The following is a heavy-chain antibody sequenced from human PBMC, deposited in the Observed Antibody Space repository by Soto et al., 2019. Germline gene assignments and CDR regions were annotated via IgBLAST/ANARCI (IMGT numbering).Heavy chain of an antibody. CDR3: TTGIYYDILTGYHNVAY. J-gene: IGHJ4*02. D-gene: IGHD3-9*01. CDR1: GLNLSHPW. CDR2: IKSNTDGGTA. Sequence: SLRLSCAASGLNLSHPWMTWVRQAAGKGLECVGRIKSNTDGGTADYAAPVKGRFTISRDDSKNTVYLQMNSLKTEDTAVYYCTTGIYYDILTGYHNVAYWGQGXLVTVYS. V-gene: IGHV3-15*01.